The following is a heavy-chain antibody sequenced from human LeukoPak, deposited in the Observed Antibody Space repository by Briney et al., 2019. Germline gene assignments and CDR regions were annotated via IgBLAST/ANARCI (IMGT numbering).Heavy chain of an antibody. CDR3: AKGKYSSSWYCFDY. Sequence: PGGSLRLSRAASGFTFSSYAMSWVRQAPGKGLEWVSATSGSGGNTYYADSVKGQFTISRDNSKNTLYLQMDSLRAEDTAIYYCAKGKYSSSWYCFDYWGQGTLVTVSS. J-gene: IGHJ4*02. CDR2: TSGSGGNT. D-gene: IGHD6-13*01. V-gene: IGHV3-23*01. CDR1: GFTFSSYA.